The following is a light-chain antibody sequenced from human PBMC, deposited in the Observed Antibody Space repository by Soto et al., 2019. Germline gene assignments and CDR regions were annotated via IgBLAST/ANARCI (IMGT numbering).Light chain of an antibody. CDR1: SSNIGAGYD. CDR3: QSYDSSLSGWV. Sequence: QSVLTQPPSVSGAPGQRVTISCTGSSSNIGAGYDVHWYQQLPGTAPKLLIYGNSNRPSAVPDRFSGSKSGTSASLAITGVQAEDEAEYYCQSYDSSLSGWVFGGGTKLTVL. V-gene: IGLV1-40*01. CDR2: GNS. J-gene: IGLJ3*02.